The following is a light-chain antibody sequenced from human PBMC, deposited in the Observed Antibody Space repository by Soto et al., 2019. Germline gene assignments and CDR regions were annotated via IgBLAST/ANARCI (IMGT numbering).Light chain of an antibody. CDR1: QSVSSSY. V-gene: IGKV3-20*01. J-gene: IGKJ1*01. CDR2: GAS. CDR3: QQYGSSSET. Sequence: EIVLTQSPGTLSLSPGERATLSCRASQSVSSSYLAWYQQKPGQAPRLLIYGASSRATRIPDRFSGSGSGTDFTLTISRLEPEDFAVYYCQQYGSSSETFGQGTKVEIK.